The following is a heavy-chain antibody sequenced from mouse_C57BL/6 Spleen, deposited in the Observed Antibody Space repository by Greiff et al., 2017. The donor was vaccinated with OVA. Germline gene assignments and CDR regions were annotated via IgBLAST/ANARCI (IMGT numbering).Heavy chain of an antibody. D-gene: IGHD1-1*01. CDR3: ARSLYYYGSSSYYAMDY. Sequence: VQLQESGPELVKPGASVKLSCKASGYTFTSYDINWVKQRPGQGLEWIGWIYPRDGSTTYNEKFKGKATLTVDTSSSTAYMELHSLTSEDSAVYFCARSLYYYGSSSYYAMDYWGQGTSVTVSS. J-gene: IGHJ4*01. V-gene: IGHV1-85*01. CDR2: IYPRDGST. CDR1: GYTFTSYD.